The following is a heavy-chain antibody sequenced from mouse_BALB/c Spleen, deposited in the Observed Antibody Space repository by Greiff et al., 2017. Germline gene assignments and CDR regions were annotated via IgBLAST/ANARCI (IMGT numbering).Heavy chain of an antibody. CDR2: ISSGGSYT. J-gene: IGHJ2*01. Sequence: EVQGVESGGGLVKPGGSLKLSCAASGFTFSSYAMSWVRQTPEKRLEWVATISSGGSYTYYPDSVKGRFTISRDNAKNTLYLQMSSLRSEDTAMYYCARHGLLREYYFDYRGQGTTLTVSS. V-gene: IGHV5-9-3*01. CDR3: ARHGLLREYYFDY. CDR1: GFTFSSYA. D-gene: IGHD2-3*01.